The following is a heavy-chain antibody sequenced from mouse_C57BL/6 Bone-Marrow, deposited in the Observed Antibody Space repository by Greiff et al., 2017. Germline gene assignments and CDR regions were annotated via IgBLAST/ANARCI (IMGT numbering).Heavy chain of an antibody. D-gene: IGHD1-1*01. CDR1: GYTFTSYW. V-gene: IGHV1-59*01. J-gene: IGHJ4*01. CDR3: AREGSTTVVADY. CDR2: IDPSDSYN. Sequence: QVQLQQPGAELVRPGTSVKLSCKASGYTFTSYWMHWVKQRPGQGLEWIGVIDPSDSYNNYNQEFKGTATLTVDTSSSAAYMQRSSLTAEDSAVYYCAREGSTTVVADYWGQGTSVTVSS.